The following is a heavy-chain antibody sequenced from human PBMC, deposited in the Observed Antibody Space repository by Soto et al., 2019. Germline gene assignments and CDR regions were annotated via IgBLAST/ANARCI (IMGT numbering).Heavy chain of an antibody. D-gene: IGHD6-13*01. V-gene: IGHV1-69*13. CDR3: AREACTSSSRYGGAFDM. J-gene: IGHJ3*02. CDR2: SNPILRTP. Sequence: SGQVSGQASGGTFRSYAISWVRQAPGQGREWEAGSNPILRTPNYAQKLQGRVTSTADESTRTAYTELSSRISEETAVYYCAREACTSSSRYGGAFDMWGQGTMVTLSS. CDR1: GGTFRSYA.